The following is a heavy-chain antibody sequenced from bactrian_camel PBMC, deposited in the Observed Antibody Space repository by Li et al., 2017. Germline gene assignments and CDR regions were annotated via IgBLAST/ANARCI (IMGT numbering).Heavy chain of an antibody. CDR2: VDSRGGSI. CDR1: GFTDGMHC. V-gene: IGHV3S40*01. Sequence: VQLVESGGGSVPAGGSLTLSCAVSGFTDGMHCMGWFRQAPGDEVEGVARVDSRGGSILVADVVKDRFNISQDNAKNTVDLQMSSLKPEDTAIYYCAADPRFPCDVISHSMTFRGQGTQVTVS. D-gene: IGHD1*01. CDR3: AADPRFPCDVISHSMTF. J-gene: IGHJ4*01.